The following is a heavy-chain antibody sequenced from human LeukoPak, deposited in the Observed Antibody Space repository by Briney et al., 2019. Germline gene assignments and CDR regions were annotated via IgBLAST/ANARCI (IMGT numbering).Heavy chain of an antibody. V-gene: IGHV3-30*18. CDR1: GFTFSSYG. Sequence: PGGSLRLSCAASGFTFSSYGMHWVRQAPGKGLEWVAVVSYDGSNKYYADSVKGRFTISRDNSKNTLYLQMNSLRAEDTAVYYCAKDTAMDKYYYYMDVWGKGTTVTVSS. D-gene: IGHD5-18*01. CDR2: VSYDGSNK. J-gene: IGHJ6*03. CDR3: AKDTAMDKYYYYMDV.